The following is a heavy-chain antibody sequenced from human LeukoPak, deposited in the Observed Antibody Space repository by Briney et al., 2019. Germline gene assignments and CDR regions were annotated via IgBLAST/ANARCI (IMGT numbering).Heavy chain of an antibody. V-gene: IGHV3-23*01. D-gene: IGHD3-10*01. J-gene: IGHJ4*02. CDR3: ARDPYGVGRFDY. CDR2: ISGSGGST. Sequence: GGSLRLSCAASGFTFSSYAMSWVRQAPGKGLEWVSAISGSGGSTYYADSVKGRFTFSRDNAKNSLYLQMNSLRAEDTAVYYCARDPYGVGRFDYWGQGTLVTVSS. CDR1: GFTFSSYA.